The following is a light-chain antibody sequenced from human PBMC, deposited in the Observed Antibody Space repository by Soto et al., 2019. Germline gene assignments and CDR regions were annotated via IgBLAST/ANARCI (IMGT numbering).Light chain of an antibody. CDR1: SSDVGGYNY. CDR2: DVS. Sequence: QSVLTQPASVSGSPGQSITISYTGTSSDVGGYNYVSWYQQHPGKAPKFMIYDVSNRPSGVSNRFSGSKSGNTASLTISVLQAEDKADYYCSSYTTSNTRQIVFGTGTKVTVL. CDR3: SSYTTSNTRQIV. J-gene: IGLJ1*01. V-gene: IGLV2-14*01.